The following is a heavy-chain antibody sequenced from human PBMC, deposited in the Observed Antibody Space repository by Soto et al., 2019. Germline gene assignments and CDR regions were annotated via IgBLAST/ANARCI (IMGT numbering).Heavy chain of an antibody. CDR2: ISVSDPGT. D-gene: IGHD6-19*01. Sequence: EVQLLESGGGLVQPGGSLRLSCAASGFTFGSHDMSWVRQAPGKVVEWVSSISVSDPGTYYADSVKGRFTLSRDISKNTLFLQMDSLRAEDTVLYYCTKGTWLDIWGQGTMVTVSS. J-gene: IGHJ3*02. V-gene: IGHV3-23*01. CDR1: GFTFGSHD. CDR3: TKGTWLDI.